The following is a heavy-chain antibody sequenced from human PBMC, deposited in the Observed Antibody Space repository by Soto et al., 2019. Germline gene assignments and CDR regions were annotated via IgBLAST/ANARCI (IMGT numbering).Heavy chain of an antibody. CDR1: GGSISSSSYY. V-gene: IGHV4-39*01. D-gene: IGHD3-10*01. CDR3: ARPFRRGITMVRGRWWFDP. Sequence: QLQLQESGPGLVKPSETLSLTCTVSGGSISSSSYYWGWIRQPPGKGLEWIGSIYYSGSTYYNPSLKSRVTISVDTSKNQFSRKLSPVTAADTAVYYCARPFRRGITMVRGRWWFDPWGQGTLVTVSS. J-gene: IGHJ5*02. CDR2: IYYSGST.